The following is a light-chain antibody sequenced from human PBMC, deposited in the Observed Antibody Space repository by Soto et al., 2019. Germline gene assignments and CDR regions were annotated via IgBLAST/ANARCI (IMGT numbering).Light chain of an antibody. CDR3: QQHNNWPFT. CDR1: QSVSSN. Sequence: EIGMTQSLATLSVSPGERATHACRASQSVSSNLAWYQQRPGQAPRLLIYGASTRATGIPARLSGSGSGTEFTLTISSLQSEDFAVYYCQQHNNWPFTFGQGTKLEIK. J-gene: IGKJ2*01. V-gene: IGKV3-15*01. CDR2: GAS.